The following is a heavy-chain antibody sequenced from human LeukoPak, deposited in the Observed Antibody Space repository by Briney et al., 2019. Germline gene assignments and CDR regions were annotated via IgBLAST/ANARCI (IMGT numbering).Heavy chain of an antibody. CDR2: ISSSGSTI. V-gene: IGHV3-48*04. CDR1: GFTFSSYW. J-gene: IGHJ6*02. Sequence: GGSLRLSCAASGFTFSSYWMNWVRQAPGKGLEWVSYISSSGSTIYYADSVKGRFTISRDNAKNSLYLQMNSLRAEDTAGYYCARGVPAAMRGYYYYGMDVWGQGTTVTVSS. D-gene: IGHD2-2*01. CDR3: ARGVPAAMRGYYYYGMDV.